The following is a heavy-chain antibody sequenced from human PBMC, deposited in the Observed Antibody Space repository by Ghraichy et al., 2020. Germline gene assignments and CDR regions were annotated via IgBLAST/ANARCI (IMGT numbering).Heavy chain of an antibody. CDR3: AREGKHDYDTSAHGAFDV. CDR2: INPKSGGT. D-gene: IGHD3-22*01. Sequence: ASVKVSCKTSGYTFSDYYIHWVRQAPVQGLEWMGWINPKSGGTAYGQKFQGRVTTTRDRSITTVYMELTSLRSDDTAVYYCAREGKHDYDTSAHGAFDVWGQGTMVTVSS. CDR1: GYTFSDYY. J-gene: IGHJ3*01. V-gene: IGHV1-2*02.